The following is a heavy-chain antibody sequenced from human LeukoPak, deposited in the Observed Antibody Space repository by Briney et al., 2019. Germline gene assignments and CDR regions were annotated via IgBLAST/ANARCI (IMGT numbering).Heavy chain of an antibody. V-gene: IGHV4-59*01. J-gene: IGHJ4*02. D-gene: IGHD1-1*01. CDR2: IYGSGGT. Sequence: SETLSLTCTVSGGSISSYYWSWIRQPPGKGLEWIGFIYGSGGTSYIPSLKSRVTMSADTSKNQVSLKLSSVTAADTAVYYCAREDRRNWKHYFDNWGQGTLVTVSS. CDR3: AREDRRNWKHYFDN. CDR1: GGSISSYY.